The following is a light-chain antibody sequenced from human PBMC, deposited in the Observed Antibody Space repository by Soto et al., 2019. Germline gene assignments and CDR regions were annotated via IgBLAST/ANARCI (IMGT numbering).Light chain of an antibody. CDR2: PIS. J-gene: IGKJ2*01. Sequence: IQMTQSPSSLSASVGDRVTITCRASQRIGTYLNWYQQRPGRAPKLLISPISTLQRGVPSRFSGSGSGTDFTLSITGLQTEDFATYYCQQSYSTPCTFGQGTKLEIK. CDR3: QQSYSTPCT. CDR1: QRIGTY. V-gene: IGKV1-39*01.